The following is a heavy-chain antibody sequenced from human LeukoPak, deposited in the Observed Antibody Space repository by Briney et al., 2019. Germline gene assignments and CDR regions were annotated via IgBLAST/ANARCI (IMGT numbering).Heavy chain of an antibody. V-gene: IGHV1-2*02. CDR1: GYTFTCYY. D-gene: IGHD6-13*01. CDR3: ARDRHRQQLVPDY. J-gene: IGHJ4*02. CDR2: INPNSGGT. Sequence: ASVQVSCKASGYTFTCYYMHWVRQAPGQGLEWMGWINPNSGGTNYAQKFQGRVTMTRDTSISTAYMELSRLRSDDTAVYYCARDRHRQQLVPDYWGQGTLVTVSS.